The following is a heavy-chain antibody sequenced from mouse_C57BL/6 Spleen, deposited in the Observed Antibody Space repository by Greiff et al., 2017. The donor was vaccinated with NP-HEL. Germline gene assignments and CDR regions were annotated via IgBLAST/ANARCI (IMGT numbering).Heavy chain of an antibody. J-gene: IGHJ2*01. CDR2: ISGGGGNT. Sequence: EVQLVESGGGLVKPGGSLKLSCAASGFTFSSYTMSWVRQTPEKRLEWVATISGGGGNTYYPDSVKGRFTISRGHAKNTLYLQMISLRSEDTALYYCARHDGGGYFDYWGQGTTLTVSS. V-gene: IGHV5-9*01. CDR1: GFTFSSYT. CDR3: ARHDGGGYFDY. D-gene: IGHD1-2*01.